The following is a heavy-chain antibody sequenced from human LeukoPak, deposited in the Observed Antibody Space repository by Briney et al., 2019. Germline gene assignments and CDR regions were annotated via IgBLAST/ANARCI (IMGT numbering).Heavy chain of an antibody. CDR2: IIPIFGTA. D-gene: IGHD5-12*01. CDR1: GGTFSSYA. J-gene: IGHJ4*02. V-gene: IGHV1-69*13. Sequence: ASAKVSCKASGGTFSSYAISWVRQAPGQGLEWMGGIIPIFGTANYAQKFQGRVTITADESTSTAYMELSSLRSEDTAVYYCARAHGGYSGYDLGVPFYWGQGTLVTVSS. CDR3: ARAHGGYSGYDLGVPFY.